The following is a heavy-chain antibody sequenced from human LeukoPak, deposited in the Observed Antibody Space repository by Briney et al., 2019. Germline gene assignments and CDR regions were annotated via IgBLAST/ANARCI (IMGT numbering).Heavy chain of an antibody. CDR3: ARDQGGVLGQLVAY. V-gene: IGHV3-20*04. J-gene: IGHJ4*02. Sequence: PGGSLRLSCAASGFTFDDYGMSWVRQAPGKGLEWLSGINWNGGSTGYADSVKGRFTISRDNAKNSLYLQMNSLRAEDTALYYCARDQGGVLGQLVAYWGQGTLVTVSS. CDR1: GFTFDDYG. CDR2: INWNGGST. D-gene: IGHD6-6*01.